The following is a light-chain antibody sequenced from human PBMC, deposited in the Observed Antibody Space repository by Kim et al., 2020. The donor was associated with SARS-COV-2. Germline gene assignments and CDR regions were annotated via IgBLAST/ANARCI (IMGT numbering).Light chain of an antibody. Sequence: SITLACTGTSSDVGNYNLVSWYQQFPGKAPQLLIHEVNKRPSGVSSRFSGSKSGNTASLTIFGLQADDEADYYCCSYAGTTTFDLFGTGTKVTVL. CDR1: SSDVGNYNL. CDR3: CSYAGTTTFDL. V-gene: IGLV2-23*02. CDR2: EVN. J-gene: IGLJ1*01.